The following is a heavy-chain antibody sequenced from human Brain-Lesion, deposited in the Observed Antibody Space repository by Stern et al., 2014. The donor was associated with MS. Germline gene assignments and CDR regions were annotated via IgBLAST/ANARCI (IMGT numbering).Heavy chain of an antibody. V-gene: IGHV3-30*18. Sequence: VQLEESGGGVVQPGRSLRLSCAASGFTFSSYGMHWVRQAPGKGPEWVAVISYDGSNKYYADSVKGRVTISRDISKNTLYLQMNSLRAEDTAVYYCAKERHGDYVFYYGMDVWGQGTTVTVSS. CDR2: ISYDGSNK. CDR3: AKERHGDYVFYYGMDV. D-gene: IGHD4-17*01. J-gene: IGHJ6*02. CDR1: GFTFSSYG.